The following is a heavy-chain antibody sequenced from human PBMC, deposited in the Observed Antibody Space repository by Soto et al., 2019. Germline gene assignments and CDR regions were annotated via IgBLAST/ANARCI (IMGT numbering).Heavy chain of an antibody. D-gene: IGHD2-2*01. J-gene: IGHJ5*02. CDR1: GGTFTTYA. CDR3: ARSALPSAINNWFDP. Sequence: QVQLVQSGAEVKKPGSSVKVSCKASGGTFTTYAISWVRQAPGQGLEWMGGIIPIFGTSNYAQKFHGRVTFSADTYTRTAYMELSSLTSEDTAVYYCARSALPSAINNWFDPWGQGTLVTVSS. V-gene: IGHV1-69*06. CDR2: IIPIFGTS.